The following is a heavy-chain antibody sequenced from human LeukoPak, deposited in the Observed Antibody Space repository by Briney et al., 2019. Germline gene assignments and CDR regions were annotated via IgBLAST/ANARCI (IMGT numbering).Heavy chain of an antibody. V-gene: IGHV3-23*01. D-gene: IGHD2-8*02. CDR3: LKATGPQAYDVFDV. J-gene: IGHJ3*01. CDR2: ISGSGGST. CDR1: GFTFSSYA. Sequence: QPGGSLRLSCAASGFTFSSYAMSWVRQAPGKGLEWVSAISGSGGSTYYADSVKGRFTISRDNSKNTLYLQMSGLTAEDTAVYYCLKATGPQAYDVFDVWGQGTLVIVSS.